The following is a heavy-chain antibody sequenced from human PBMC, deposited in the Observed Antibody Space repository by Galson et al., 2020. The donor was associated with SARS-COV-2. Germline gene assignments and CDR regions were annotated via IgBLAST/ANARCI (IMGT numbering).Heavy chain of an antibody. CDR2: INNSGST. CDR1: GGSFSGYY. CDR3: ARGIKAAAITMIVVVIRGVYFDY. V-gene: IGHV4-34*01. D-gene: IGHD3-22*01. J-gene: IGHJ4*02. Sequence: SETLSLTCAVYGGSFSGYYWSWIRQPPGKGLEWIGEINNSGSTNYNPSLKSRVTISVDTSKNQFSLKLSSVTAADTAVYYCARGIKAAAITMIVVVIRGVYFDYWGQGTLVTVSS.